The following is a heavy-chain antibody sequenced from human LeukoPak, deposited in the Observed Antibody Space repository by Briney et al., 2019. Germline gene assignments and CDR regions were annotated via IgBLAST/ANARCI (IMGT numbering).Heavy chain of an antibody. V-gene: IGHV1-2*04. CDR3: AREYSSSWYPYYYGMDV. CDR2: INPNSGGT. Sequence: ASVKVSCKASGYTFTGYYMHWVRQAPGQGLEWMGWINPNSGGTNYAQKFQGWVTMTRDTSISTAYMELASLRSDDTAVYYCAREYSSSWYPYYYGMDVWGQGTTVTVSS. J-gene: IGHJ6*02. D-gene: IGHD6-13*01. CDR1: GYTFTGYY.